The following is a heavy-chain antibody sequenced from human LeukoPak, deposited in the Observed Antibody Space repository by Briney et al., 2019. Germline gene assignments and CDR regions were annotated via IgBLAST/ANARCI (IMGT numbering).Heavy chain of an antibody. CDR3: ALVRVNYYGMDV. J-gene: IGHJ6*02. V-gene: IGHV1-69*04. CDR2: IIPIFGIA. D-gene: IGHD3-10*01. Sequence: SVKVSCKASGGTFSSYAISWVRQAPGQGLEWMGRIIPIFGIANYAQKFQGRVTITADKSMSTAYMELSSLRSEDTAVYYCALVRVNYYGMDVWGQGTTVTVSS. CDR1: GGTFSSYA.